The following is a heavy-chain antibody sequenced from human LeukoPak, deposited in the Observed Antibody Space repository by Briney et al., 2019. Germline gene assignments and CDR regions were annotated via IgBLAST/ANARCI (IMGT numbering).Heavy chain of an antibody. CDR3: ARAPYSGSFNIDY. V-gene: IGHV3-33*08. CDR1: GFTFGSYW. D-gene: IGHD1-26*01. CDR2: IWYDGSNK. J-gene: IGHJ4*02. Sequence: GGSLRLSCAASGFTFGSYWMTWVRQAPGKGLEWVAVIWYDGSNKYYADSVKGRFTISRDNSKNTLYLQMNSLRAEDTAVYYCARAPYSGSFNIDYWGPGTLVTVSS.